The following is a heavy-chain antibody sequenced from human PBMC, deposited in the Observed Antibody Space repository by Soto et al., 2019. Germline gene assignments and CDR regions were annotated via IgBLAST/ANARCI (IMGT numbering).Heavy chain of an antibody. CDR1: GGTFSSYT. CDR3: ARQYQVGFYGMDV. D-gene: IGHD2-2*01. Sequence: ASVKVSCKASGGTFSSYTISWVRQAPGQGLEWMGIINPSGGSTSYAQKFQGRVTMTSDTSTSTVYMDLSSLRSEDTAVYYCARQYQVGFYGMDVWGQGTTVTVSS. V-gene: IGHV1-46*01. J-gene: IGHJ6*02. CDR2: INPSGGST.